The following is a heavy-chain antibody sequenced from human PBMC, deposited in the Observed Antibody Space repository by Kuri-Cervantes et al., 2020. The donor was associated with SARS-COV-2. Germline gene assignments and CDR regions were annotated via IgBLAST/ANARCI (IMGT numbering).Heavy chain of an antibody. V-gene: IGHV3-30-3*01. CDR1: GFTFSSYA. J-gene: IGHJ3*02. D-gene: IGHD4-17*01. Sequence: GSLKISCAASGFTFSSYAMHWVRQAPGKGLEWVAVVSYDGSKKCYADSVKGRFTISRDNSKNTLYLQMNSLRAEDTAVYYCARARFDAFDIWGQGTMVTVSS. CDR2: VSYDGSKK. CDR3: ARARFDAFDI.